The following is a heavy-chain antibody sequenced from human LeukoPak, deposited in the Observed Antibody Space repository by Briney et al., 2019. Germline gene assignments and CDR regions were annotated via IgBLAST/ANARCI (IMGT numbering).Heavy chain of an antibody. V-gene: IGHV3-53*04. Sequence: GSLSLSFAASGFPVSSNYMSWVRPAPGKGLEWVSLIYAGGSTYYADAVKGRFTISRHNSKNTLHLQMNSLRVEDTAVYYCATAGSSELLWDYAMDVWGQGTTVTVSS. CDR2: IYAGGST. J-gene: IGHJ6*02. CDR1: GFPVSSNY. D-gene: IGHD3-10*01. CDR3: ATAGSSELLWDYAMDV.